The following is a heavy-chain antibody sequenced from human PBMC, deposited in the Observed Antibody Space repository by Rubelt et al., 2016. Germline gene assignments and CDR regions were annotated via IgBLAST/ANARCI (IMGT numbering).Heavy chain of an antibody. D-gene: IGHD6-19*01. CDR2: ISAYNGNT. Sequence: QVQLVQSGAEVKKPGASVKVSCKASGYTFTSYGISWVRQAPGQGLEWMGWISAYNGNTNVAKKVQGRGTRTTDTSTSTAYMELRGLRSDDTAVYYCARDRSSGWQVAYYWGQGTLVTVSS. J-gene: IGHJ4*02. V-gene: IGHV1-18*01. CDR1: GYTFTSYG. CDR3: ARDRSSGWQVAYY.